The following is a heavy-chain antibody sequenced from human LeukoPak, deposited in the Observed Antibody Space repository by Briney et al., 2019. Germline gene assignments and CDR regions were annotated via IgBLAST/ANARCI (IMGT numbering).Heavy chain of an antibody. CDR3: ARAGGYCSSTSCFYYYYGMDV. CDR1: GFTFSSYE. CDR2: ISSSGSTI. V-gene: IGHV3-48*03. J-gene: IGHJ6*04. D-gene: IGHD2-2*01. Sequence: GGSLRLSCAASGFTFSSYEMNWVRQAPGKGLEWVSYISSSGSTIYYADSVKGRFTISRDNAKNSLYLQMNSLRAEDTAVYYCARAGGYCSSTSCFYYYYGMDVWGKGTTDTVSS.